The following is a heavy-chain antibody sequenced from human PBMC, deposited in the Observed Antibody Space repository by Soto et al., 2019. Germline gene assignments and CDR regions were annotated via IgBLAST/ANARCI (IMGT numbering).Heavy chain of an antibody. CDR3: AREPPLYCSGGSCPSYFDA. CDR2: INGGNDNT. Sequence: QVQLVQSGAEVKKPGASVKVSCKASGYTFTMFGMHWVRQAPGQRLEWMGWINGGNDNTTYSQNFQGRVNITRDTSAYTTYMELSSLRSEDTAVYYCAREPPLYCSGGSCPSYFDAWGQGTLVTVSS. J-gene: IGHJ5*02. CDR1: GYTFTMFG. V-gene: IGHV1-3*01. D-gene: IGHD2-15*01.